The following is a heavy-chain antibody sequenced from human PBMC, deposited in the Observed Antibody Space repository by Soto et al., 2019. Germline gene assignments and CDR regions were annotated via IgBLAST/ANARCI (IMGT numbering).Heavy chain of an antibody. CDR3: ARGGVIAARPSNWFDP. CDR1: GGYSISGGGY. V-gene: IGHV4-31*03. J-gene: IGHJ5*02. CDR2: IYYSGST. D-gene: IGHD6-6*01. Sequence: SETMSVSCTVAGGYSISGGGYWSWINKHPGKGLEWIGDIYYSGSTNYNPSLKSRVTISVDTSKNQFSLKLSSVTAADTAVYYCARGGVIAARPSNWFDPWGQGTLVTVSS.